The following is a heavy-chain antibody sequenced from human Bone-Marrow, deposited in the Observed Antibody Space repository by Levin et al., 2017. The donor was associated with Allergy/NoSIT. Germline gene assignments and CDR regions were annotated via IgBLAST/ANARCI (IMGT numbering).Heavy chain of an antibody. CDR1: TSTFGSYA. V-gene: IGHV3-23*01. CDR3: ARGPWEQPFDWFDP. CDR2: IGNSGDVT. Sequence: HAGGSLRLSCVASTSTFGSYAMSWVRQAPAMGLEWIASIGNSGDVTHYAGSVKGRFTVSRDNSKNTLYLQMSSLRVEDTAIYYCARGPWEQPFDWFDPWGQGTLVTVSS. J-gene: IGHJ5*02. D-gene: IGHD1/OR15-1a*01.